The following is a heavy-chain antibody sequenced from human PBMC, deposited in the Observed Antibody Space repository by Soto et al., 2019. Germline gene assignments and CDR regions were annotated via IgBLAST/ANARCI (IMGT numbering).Heavy chain of an antibody. CDR2: ISSSSSTI. J-gene: IGHJ6*02. V-gene: IGHV3-48*03. CDR1: GFTFSSYE. CDR3: AGGDCSSTSCSPYYYYYGMDV. Sequence: GGSLRLSCAASGFTFSSYEMNWVRQAPGKGLEWVSYISSSSSTIYYADSVKGRFTISRDNAKNSLYLQMNSLRAEDTAVYYCAGGDCSSTSCSPYYYYYGMDVWGQGTTVTVSS. D-gene: IGHD2-2*01.